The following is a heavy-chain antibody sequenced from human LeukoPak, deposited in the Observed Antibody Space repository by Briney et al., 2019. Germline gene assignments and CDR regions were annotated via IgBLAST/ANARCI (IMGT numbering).Heavy chain of an antibody. Sequence: GGSLRLSCAASGFTFSTYAMSWVRQAPGKGLEWVSCISGSGDSTNYADSVKGRFTISRDNSKNTLYLQVNSLRAEDTAVYYCVKDWPFYDSSGSNWCDPWGQGTLVTVSS. CDR3: VKDWPFYDSSGSNWCDP. D-gene: IGHD3-22*01. CDR1: GFTFSTYA. V-gene: IGHV3-23*01. J-gene: IGHJ5*02. CDR2: ISGSGDST.